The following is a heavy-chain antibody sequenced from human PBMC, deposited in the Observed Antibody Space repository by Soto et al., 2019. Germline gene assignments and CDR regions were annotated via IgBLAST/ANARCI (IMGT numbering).Heavy chain of an antibody. D-gene: IGHD6-19*01. CDR2: INPNSGGT. Sequence: ASVKVSCKASGNTFTGYYMHCVRQAPGQGLEWMGWINPNSGGTNYAQKFQGWVTMTRDTSISTAYMELSRLRSDDTAVYYCARGTSTASSGWYVYWGQGTLVTVSS. CDR3: ARGTSTASSGWYVY. J-gene: IGHJ4*02. V-gene: IGHV1-2*04. CDR1: GNTFTGYY.